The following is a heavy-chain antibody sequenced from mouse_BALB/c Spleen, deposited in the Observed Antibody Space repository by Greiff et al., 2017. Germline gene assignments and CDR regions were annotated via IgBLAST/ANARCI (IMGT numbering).Heavy chain of an antibody. J-gene: IGHJ2*01. CDR3: TRVGLRREGFDY. CDR1: GYTFTSYY. Sequence: QVQLQQSGAELVKPGASVKLSCKASGYTFTSYYMYWVKQRPGQGLEWIGEINPSNGGTNFNEKFKSKATLTVDKSSSTAYMQLSSLTSEDSAVYYCTRVGLRREGFDYWGQGTTLTVSS. CDR2: INPSNGGT. D-gene: IGHD2-4*01. V-gene: IGHV1S81*02.